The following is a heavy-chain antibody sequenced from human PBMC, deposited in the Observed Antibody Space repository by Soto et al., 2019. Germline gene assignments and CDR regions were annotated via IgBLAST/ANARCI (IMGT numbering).Heavy chain of an antibody. J-gene: IGHJ4*02. CDR2: IYWDDDK. D-gene: IGHD2-15*01. V-gene: IGHV2-5*02. CDR3: AHRLLLIGSKYCSGGSCYSEGAFDY. CDR1: GFSLSTSGVG. Sequence: SGPTLVNPTQTLTLTCTFSGFSLSTSGVGVGWIRQPPGKALEWLALIYWDDDKRYSPSLKSRLTITKDTSKNQVVLTMTNMDPVDTATYYCAHRLLLIGSKYCSGGSCYSEGAFDYWGQGTLVTVSS.